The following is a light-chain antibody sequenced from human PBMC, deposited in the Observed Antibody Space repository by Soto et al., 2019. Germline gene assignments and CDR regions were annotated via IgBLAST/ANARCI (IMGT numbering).Light chain of an antibody. V-gene: IGKV1-9*01. CDR1: QGISSY. CDR2: AAS. Sequence: IQLTQSPSSLSASVGDRVTITCRASQGISSYLAWYQQKPGKAPKFLIYAASTLHSGVPSRFSGSGSGTDFTLTISSLQPEDFATYYCQQLNSYPPWTFGQGTKVDIK. J-gene: IGKJ1*01. CDR3: QQLNSYPPWT.